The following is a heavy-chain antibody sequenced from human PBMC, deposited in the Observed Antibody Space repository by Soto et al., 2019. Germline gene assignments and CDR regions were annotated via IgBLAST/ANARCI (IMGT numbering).Heavy chain of an antibody. CDR2: IGTAGDT. D-gene: IGHD5-18*01. CDR3: ARGRYGPFADAFDI. Sequence: EVQLVESGGGLVQPGGSLRLSCAASGFTFSSYDMHWVRQATGKGLEWVSAIGTAGDTYYPGSVKGRFTISRENDKNSLYLQMNSLRAGDTAVYYCARGRYGPFADAFDIWGQGTMVTVSS. J-gene: IGHJ3*02. CDR1: GFTFSSYD. V-gene: IGHV3-13*01.